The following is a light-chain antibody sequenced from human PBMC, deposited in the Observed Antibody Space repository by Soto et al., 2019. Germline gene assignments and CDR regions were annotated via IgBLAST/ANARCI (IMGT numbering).Light chain of an antibody. J-gene: IGKJ5*01. CDR2: GAS. CDR1: QIVSNNY. CDR3: QQYGSSPPIT. V-gene: IGKV3-20*01. Sequence: EIVLTQSPGTLSLSLGERATLSCRASQIVSNNYLAWYQQKPGQAPRLLIYGASSRATGIPDRFSGSGSGTDFTLTISRLEPEDFAVYYCQQYGSSPPITFGQGTRLEIK.